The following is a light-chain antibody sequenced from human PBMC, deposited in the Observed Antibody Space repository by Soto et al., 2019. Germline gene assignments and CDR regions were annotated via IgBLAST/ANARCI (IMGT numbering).Light chain of an antibody. V-gene: IGKV3-11*01. CDR3: QQYHDWPPT. J-gene: IGKJ1*01. CDR2: DAS. Sequence: EIVLTQSPATLSLSPGEGATLSCRASQSLSSYLAWYQQKPGQAPRLLIYDASNRATGIPARFSGSGSGTDFTLTISSLEPEDFGLYYCQQYHDWPPTFGQGTTVDTK. CDR1: QSLSSY.